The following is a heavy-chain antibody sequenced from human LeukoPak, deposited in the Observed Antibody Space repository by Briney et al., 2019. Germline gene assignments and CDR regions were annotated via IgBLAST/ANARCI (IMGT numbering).Heavy chain of an antibody. CDR1: GGSISSYY. D-gene: IGHD3-10*01. CDR2: IYYSGST. V-gene: IGHV4-59*01. Sequence: SETLSLTCTVSGGSISSYYWSWIRQPPGKGLEWIGYIYYSGSTNYNPSLKSRVTISVDTSKNQFSLKLSSVTAADTAVYYCARETVHYGSGSYQDYWGQGTLVTVSS. CDR3: ARETVHYGSGSYQDY. J-gene: IGHJ4*02.